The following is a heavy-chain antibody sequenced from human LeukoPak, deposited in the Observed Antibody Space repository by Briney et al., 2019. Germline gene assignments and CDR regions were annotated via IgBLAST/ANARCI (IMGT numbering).Heavy chain of an antibody. CDR1: GYTFTGYY. D-gene: IGHD5-18*01. CDR2: INPNSGGT. J-gene: IGHJ4*02. CDR3: ARGPKVDTAMGTGYY. V-gene: IGHV1-2*06. Sequence: GASVKVSCKASGYTFTGYYMHWVRQAPGQGLEWMGRINPNSGGTNYAQKFQGRATMTRDTSISTAYMELNRLRSDDTAVYYCARGPKVDTAMGTGYYWGQGTLVTVSS.